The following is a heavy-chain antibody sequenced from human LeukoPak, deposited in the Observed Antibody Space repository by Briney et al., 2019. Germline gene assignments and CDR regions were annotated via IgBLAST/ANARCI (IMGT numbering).Heavy chain of an antibody. CDR2: INAGNGNT. J-gene: IGHJ6*02. Sequence: ASVKVSCKASGYTFTSYAMHWVRQAPGQRLEWMGWINAGNGNTKYSQKFQGRVTITRDTSASTAYMELRSLRSDDTAVYYCARDLGFMTAHHYYYGMDVWGQGTTVTVSS. V-gene: IGHV1-3*01. D-gene: IGHD3-16*01. CDR3: ARDLGFMTAHHYYYGMDV. CDR1: GYTFTSYA.